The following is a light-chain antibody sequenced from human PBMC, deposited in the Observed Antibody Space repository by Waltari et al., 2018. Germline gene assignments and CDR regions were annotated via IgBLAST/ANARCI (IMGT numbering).Light chain of an antibody. Sequence: EIVLTQSPGTLSLSPGERATLSCRASQRVSSYYLAWYQQTPGQAPRLLIYGAIIRATGIPDRFSGSASETDFTLTISRLEPEDFAVYYCQQYSQSPLTFGGGTKVEIK. J-gene: IGKJ4*01. CDR2: GAI. CDR1: QRVSSYY. CDR3: QQYSQSPLT. V-gene: IGKV3-20*01.